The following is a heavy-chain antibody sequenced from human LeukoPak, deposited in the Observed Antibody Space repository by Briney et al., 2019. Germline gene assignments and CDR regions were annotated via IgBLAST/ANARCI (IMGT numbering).Heavy chain of an antibody. CDR2: INPSGGST. CDR1: GYTFTSYH. CDR3: AREAITIFGLVRTQTTKGPHRFDP. Sequence: GASVKVSCKASGYTFTSYHMHWVRQAPGQGLEWMVIINPSGGSTNYAQRFRGRVTMPRDMSTGTVYMELSSLTSEDTAVYYCAREAITIFGLVRTQTTKGPHRFDPWGQGTLVTVSS. V-gene: IGHV1-46*01. J-gene: IGHJ5*02. D-gene: IGHD3-3*01.